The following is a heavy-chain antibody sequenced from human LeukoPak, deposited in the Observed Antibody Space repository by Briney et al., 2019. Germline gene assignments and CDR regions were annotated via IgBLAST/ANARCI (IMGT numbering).Heavy chain of an antibody. CDR2: INIDGSTT. V-gene: IGHV3-74*01. CDR1: GFTFSNYW. Sequence: QSGGCLRLSCTASGFTFSNYWMCWVRHTPEKGLRWLSRINIDGSTTNYADSVKGRFTISRDNTKNTLYLQMNSLRADDTALYYCSRDFTWGVMGLWGQGTLVTVSS. J-gene: IGHJ4*02. CDR3: SRDFTWGVMGL. D-gene: IGHD3-16*01.